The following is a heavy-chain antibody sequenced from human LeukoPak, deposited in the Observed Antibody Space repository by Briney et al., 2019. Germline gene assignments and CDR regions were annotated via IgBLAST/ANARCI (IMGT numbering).Heavy chain of an antibody. Sequence: GESLKISCKGSGYSFTSYWIGWVCQMPGKGLEWMGIIYPGDSDTRYSPSFQGQVTISADKSISTAYLQWSSLKASDTAMYYCARSLGVGYSSSWWIDYWGQGTLVTVSS. J-gene: IGHJ4*02. CDR3: ARSLGVGYSSSWWIDY. V-gene: IGHV5-51*01. CDR1: GYSFTSYW. CDR2: IYPGDSDT. D-gene: IGHD6-13*01.